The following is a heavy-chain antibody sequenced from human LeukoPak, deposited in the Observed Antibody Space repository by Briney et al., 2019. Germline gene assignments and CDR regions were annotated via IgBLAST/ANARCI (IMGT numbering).Heavy chain of an antibody. J-gene: IGHJ6*03. V-gene: IGHV4-4*07. CDR2: IYTSVTT. D-gene: IGHD6-13*01. CDR1: GGSISSYY. Sequence: TSETLSLTCTVSGGSISSYYWSWIRQPAGKGLEWIGRIYTSVTTNYNPSLKSRVTMSVDTSKNQFSLKVSSVTAADTAVYYCARAGSSWYSGYMDVWGKGTTVTVSS. CDR3: ARAGSSWYSGYMDV.